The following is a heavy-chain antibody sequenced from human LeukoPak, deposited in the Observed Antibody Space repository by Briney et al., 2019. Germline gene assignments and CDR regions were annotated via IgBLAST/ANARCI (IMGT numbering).Heavy chain of an antibody. D-gene: IGHD3-22*01. J-gene: IGHJ4*02. CDR2: IYYSGST. CDR1: GGSISSSNYY. CDR3: ARQSMIVVVITEFDY. Sequence: SETLSLTCTVSGGSISSSNYYWGWIRQPPGKGLEWIGSIYYSGSTYYNPSLKSRVTISVDTSKNQFSLKLSSVTAADTAVYYCARQSMIVVVITEFDYWGQGTLVTVSS. V-gene: IGHV4-39*01.